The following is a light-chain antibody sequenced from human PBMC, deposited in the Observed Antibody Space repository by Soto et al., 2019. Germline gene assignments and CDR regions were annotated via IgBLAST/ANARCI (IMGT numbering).Light chain of an antibody. CDR1: QTVSSSY. V-gene: IGKV3-20*01. J-gene: IGKJ5*01. CDR2: GTS. CDR3: QPEDSYPVIA. Sequence: EIVLTQSPGTLSLSPGERATLSCRASQTVSSSYLGWYQQKPGQATRLLIYGTSSRATGIPDRFSGSGSGTDFTGPIRRLEPEDLSVYYCQPEDSYPVIACGQGTRLDIK.